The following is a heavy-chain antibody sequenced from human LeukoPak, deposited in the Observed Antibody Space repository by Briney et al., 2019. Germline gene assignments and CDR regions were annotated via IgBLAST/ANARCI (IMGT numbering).Heavy chain of an antibody. D-gene: IGHD3-22*01. J-gene: IGHJ4*02. CDR2: IYTSGST. Sequence: SETLSLTCTVSGGSISSYYWSWIRQPAGKGLEWIGRIYTSGSTNYNPSLKSRVTMSVDTSKNQFSLKLSSVTAADTAVYYCARDQYYYDSSAYLLDYWGQGTLVTVSS. CDR3: ARDQYYYDSSAYLLDY. CDR1: GGSISSYY. V-gene: IGHV4-4*07.